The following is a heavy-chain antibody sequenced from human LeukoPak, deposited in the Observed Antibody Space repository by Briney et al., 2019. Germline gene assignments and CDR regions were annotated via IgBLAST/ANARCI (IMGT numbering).Heavy chain of an antibody. CDR3: ERSPITMVRANWFDA. V-gene: IGHV3-30*04. CDR1: GFTFSSYA. D-gene: IGHD3-10*01. J-gene: IGHJ5*02. CDR2: ISYDGSNK. Sequence: PGGSLRLSCAASGFTFSSYAMHWVRQAPGKGLEWVAVISYDGSNKYYADSVKGRFTISRDNSKNTLYLQMNSLRAEDTAVYYCERSPITMVRANWFDAWGQGTLVTVSS.